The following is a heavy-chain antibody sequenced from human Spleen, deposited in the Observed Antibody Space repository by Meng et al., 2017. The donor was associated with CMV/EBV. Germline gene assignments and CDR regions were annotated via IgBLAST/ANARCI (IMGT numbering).Heavy chain of an antibody. D-gene: IGHD3-10*01. CDR2: IDYSGST. CDR1: NGSISTYY. V-gene: IGHV4-59*01. CDR3: ARTKGRVRGVIVVIDYGMDV. Sequence: SETLSLTCTVSNGSISTYYWSWIRQPPGDGLEWIGNIDYSGSTNYSPSLKSRVTISLDTSRNQFSLNLNSVTAADTAVYYCARTKGRVRGVIVVIDYGMDVWGQGTTVTVSS. J-gene: IGHJ6*02.